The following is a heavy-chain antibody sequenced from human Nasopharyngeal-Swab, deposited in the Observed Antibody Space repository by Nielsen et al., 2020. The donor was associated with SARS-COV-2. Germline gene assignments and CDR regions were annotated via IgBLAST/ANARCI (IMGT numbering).Heavy chain of an antibody. J-gene: IGHJ4*02. CDR2: IAHDASNE. Sequence: GGSLRLSCAASGFTFSSFGVHWVRQAPGKGLEWVAFIAHDASNEYYGDSVKGRFSMSRDSSKNTLYLQMDSLRGEDTAVYSCARDAPAHYGAFYWGRGTLVTVSS. CDR3: ARDAPAHYGAFY. D-gene: IGHD4-17*01. CDR1: GFTFSSFG. V-gene: IGHV3-30*03.